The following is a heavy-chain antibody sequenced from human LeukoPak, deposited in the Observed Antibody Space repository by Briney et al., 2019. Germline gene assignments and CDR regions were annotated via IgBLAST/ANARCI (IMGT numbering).Heavy chain of an antibody. J-gene: IGHJ4*02. V-gene: IGHV3-33*01. CDR1: GFASGNFG. Sequence: GRSLRLSCAASGFASGNFGMHWVRQAPGKGLEWVALIWYDGSDKYYGDSVRGRFTISRDNSKNTLFLQINSLRVEDTAVYYCARDHGNSLDYWGQGTLVTVSS. CDR2: IWYDGSDK. CDR3: ARDHGNSLDY. D-gene: IGHD4-23*01.